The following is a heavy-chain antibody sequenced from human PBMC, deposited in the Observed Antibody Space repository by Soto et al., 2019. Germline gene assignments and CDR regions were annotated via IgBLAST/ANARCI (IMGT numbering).Heavy chain of an antibody. CDR1: GFTFSSYA. J-gene: IGHJ4*02. CDR3: AKVGEYYDYVWGSYRSPWYFDY. Sequence: HPGGSLRLSCAASGFTFSSYAMSWVRQAPGKGLEWVSAISGSGGSTYYADSVKGRFTISRDNSKNTLYLQMNSLRAEDTAVYYCAKVGEYYDYVWGSYRSPWYFDYWGQGTLVTVSS. V-gene: IGHV3-23*01. CDR2: ISGSGGST. D-gene: IGHD3-16*02.